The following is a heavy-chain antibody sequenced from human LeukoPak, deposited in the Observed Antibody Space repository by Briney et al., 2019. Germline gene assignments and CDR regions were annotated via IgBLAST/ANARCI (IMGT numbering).Heavy chain of an antibody. V-gene: IGHV4-39*07. CDR1: GGSISSSSYY. J-gene: IGHJ4*02. D-gene: IGHD3-16*01. CDR3: ARDSPGGEEYTGSHSPRLDY. CDR2: IYYSGST. Sequence: SETLSLTCTLSGGSISSSSYYWGWTRHPPGKGLEWIGSIYYSGSTHYNPPLKSRVTISVDTSKNQLSLKLSSVTAADTAVYYCARDSPGGEEYTGSHSPRLDYWGQGTLVPVSS.